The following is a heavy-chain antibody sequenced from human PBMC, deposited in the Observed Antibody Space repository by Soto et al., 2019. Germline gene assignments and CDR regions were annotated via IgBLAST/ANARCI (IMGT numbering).Heavy chain of an antibody. D-gene: IGHD3-10*01. CDR1: VGSFSGYY. Sequence: SETLSLTCAVYVGSFSGYYWSWIRQPPGKGLEWIGEINHSGSTNYNPSLKSRVTISVDTSKNQFSLKLSSVTAADTAVYYCARSDYGGLPYYWGQGTLVTVSS. V-gene: IGHV4-34*01. CDR2: INHSGST. J-gene: IGHJ4*02. CDR3: ARSDYGGLPYY.